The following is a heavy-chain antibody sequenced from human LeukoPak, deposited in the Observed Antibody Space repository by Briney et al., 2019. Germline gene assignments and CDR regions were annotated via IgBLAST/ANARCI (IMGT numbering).Heavy chain of an antibody. CDR1: GYTFTSYD. J-gene: IGHJ3*02. Sequence: ASVKVSCKASGYTFTSYDINWVRQATGQGLEWMGWMNPNSGNTGYAQKFQGRVTMTRNTSISTAYMELSSLRSEDTAVYYCARVYRYDLWSGYYTPLQWDAFDIWGQGTMVTVSS. V-gene: IGHV1-8*01. D-gene: IGHD3-3*01. CDR2: MNPNSGNT. CDR3: ARVYRYDLWSGYYTPLQWDAFDI.